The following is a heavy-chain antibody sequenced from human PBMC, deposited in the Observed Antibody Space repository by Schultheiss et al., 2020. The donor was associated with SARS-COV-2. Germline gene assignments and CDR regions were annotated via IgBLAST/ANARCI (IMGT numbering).Heavy chain of an antibody. D-gene: IGHD6-13*01. J-gene: IGHJ3*02. CDR2: ISGSGGST. V-gene: IGHV3-23*01. Sequence: GGSLRLSCAASGFTFSNFAMTWVRQAPGKGLEWVSAISGSGGSTYYADSVKGRFTISRDNSKNTLYLQMNSLRAEDTAVYYCATPRSSSWYADAFDIWGQGTMVTVSS. CDR3: ATPRSSSWYADAFDI. CDR1: GFTFSNFA.